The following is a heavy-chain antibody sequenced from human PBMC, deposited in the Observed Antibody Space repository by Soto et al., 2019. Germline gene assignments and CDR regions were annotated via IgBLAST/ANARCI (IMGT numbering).Heavy chain of an antibody. CDR3: ARGGINGWSLDC. CDR1: GFTFSNYA. CDR2: IWYDGSDK. D-gene: IGHD6-19*01. J-gene: IGHJ4*02. Sequence: QVQLVESGGGVVQPGRSLRLSCAASGFTFSNYAMHWVRQAPGKGLEWVAIIWYDGSDKYYADSEEGRFTIFRDNSKNTLYLQLNSLISEDTAVYYCARGGINGWSLDCWGQGTLVTVSS. V-gene: IGHV3-33*01.